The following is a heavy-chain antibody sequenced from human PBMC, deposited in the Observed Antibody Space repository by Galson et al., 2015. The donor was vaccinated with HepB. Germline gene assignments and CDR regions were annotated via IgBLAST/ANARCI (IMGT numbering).Heavy chain of an antibody. CDR3: AREGLTLKHFDY. CDR1: GPTFTSNY. Sequence: SCKAAGPTFTSNYIHWVRQAPGQGLEWMGLINPRDSSTDYAQKFQGRVTVTRDTSTSTIYMERSSLTSEDTAVYYCAREGLTLKHFDYWGQGTLVTVSS. V-gene: IGHV1-46*01. D-gene: IGHD4/OR15-4a*01. J-gene: IGHJ4*02. CDR2: INPRDSST.